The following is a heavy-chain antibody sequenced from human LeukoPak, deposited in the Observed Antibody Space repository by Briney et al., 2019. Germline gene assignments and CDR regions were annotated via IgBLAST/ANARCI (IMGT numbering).Heavy chain of an antibody. CDR2: ISSSSSYI. CDR1: GFTFSSYS. D-gene: IGHD3-22*01. CDR3: VCSGYYKREVDY. V-gene: IGHV3-21*01. J-gene: IGHJ4*02. Sequence: GGSLRLSCAASGFTFSSYSMNWVRQAPGKGLEWVSSISSSSSYIYYADSVKGRFTISRDNAKNSLYLQMNSLRAEDTAVYYCVCSGYYKREVDYWGQGTLVTVSS.